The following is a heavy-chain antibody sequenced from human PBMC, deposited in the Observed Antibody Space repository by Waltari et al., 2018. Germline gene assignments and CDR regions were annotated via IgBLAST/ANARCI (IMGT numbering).Heavy chain of an antibody. CDR1: GGSISSYY. CDR3: ARGWGRGAFDI. CDR2: IYYGWST. D-gene: IGHD3-16*01. J-gene: IGHJ3*02. V-gene: IGHV4-59*01. Sequence: QVQLQESGPGLVKPSETLSLTCTVSGGSISSYYWSWIRQPPGKGLEWIGYIYYGWSTNYNPPLKRRVTISVDPSKNQFSRRLGSVAAADTAVDYCARGWGRGAFDIWGQGTMVTVSS.